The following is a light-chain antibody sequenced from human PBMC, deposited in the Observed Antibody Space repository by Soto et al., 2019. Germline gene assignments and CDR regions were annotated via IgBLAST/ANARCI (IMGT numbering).Light chain of an antibody. J-gene: IGKJ4*01. CDR3: QQYNSWPLT. Sequence: ETVMTQSPATLSVSPWERATLSCRASQSVSSNLACYQQKPGQPPRLLIYDISTRATGIPTRFSGSGSGTEFTLTISSLQSEDFAVYYCQQYNSWPLTFGGGTKVDIK. CDR2: DIS. CDR1: QSVSSN. V-gene: IGKV3D-15*01.